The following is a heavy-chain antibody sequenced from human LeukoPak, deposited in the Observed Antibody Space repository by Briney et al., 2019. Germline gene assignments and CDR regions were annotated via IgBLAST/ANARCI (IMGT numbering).Heavy chain of an antibody. V-gene: IGHV3-74*01. CDR3: VRGGPSTWS. J-gene: IGHJ5*02. D-gene: IGHD2-15*01. Sequence: GGSLRLSCAASGFTFKLYWMHWVRHVPGKRPVWVSRINDDGSDTICADSVRGRFTISRDDAKNTVYLQMNNLRAEDTAVYYCVRGGPSTWSWGQGTLVTVSS. CDR2: INDDGSDT. CDR1: GFTFKLYW.